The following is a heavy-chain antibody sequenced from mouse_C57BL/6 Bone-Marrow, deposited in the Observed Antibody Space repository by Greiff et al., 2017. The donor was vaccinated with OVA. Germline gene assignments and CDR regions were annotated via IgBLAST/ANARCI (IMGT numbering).Heavy chain of an antibody. J-gene: IGHJ4*01. CDR1: GFTFSDYG. D-gene: IGHD2-4*01. Sequence: EVQLVESGGGLVKPGGSLKLSCAASGFTFSDYGMHWVRQAPEKGLEWVAYISSGSSTIYYADTVKGRFTISRDNDKNTLFLQMTSLRSEDTAMYYCARTDYDVGGGYAMDYWGQGTSVTVSS. V-gene: IGHV5-17*01. CDR2: ISSGSSTI. CDR3: ARTDYDVGGGYAMDY.